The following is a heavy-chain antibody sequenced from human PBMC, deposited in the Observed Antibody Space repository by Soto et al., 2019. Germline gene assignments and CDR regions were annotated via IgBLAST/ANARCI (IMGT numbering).Heavy chain of an antibody. CDR1: GYTFTNYE. CDR3: ARDGEEVVTPLYYYYGMDV. CDR2: INADNGDT. D-gene: IGHD2-21*02. J-gene: IGHJ6*02. V-gene: IGHV1-18*01. Sequence: ASVKVSCKASGYTFTNYEINWVRQAPGQGLEWLGWINADNGDTNYAQKLQGRVTMTTDTSTSTAYMELRSLRSDDTAVYYCARDGEEVVTPLYYYYGMDVWGQGTTVTVSS.